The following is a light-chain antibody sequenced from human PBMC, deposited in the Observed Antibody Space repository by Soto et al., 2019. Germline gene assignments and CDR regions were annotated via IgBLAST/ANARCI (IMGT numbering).Light chain of an antibody. CDR3: SSYTTSSTLV. CDR1: SSDVGGYNH. J-gene: IGLJ2*01. CDR2: EVS. Sequence: QSALTQPVSVSGSPGQSITISCTGTSSDVGGYNHVSWYQQHPGKAPKLMIYEVSNRPPGVSNRFSGSKSGNTASLAISGLQAEDEADYYCSSYTTSSTLVFGGGTKLTLL. V-gene: IGLV2-14*01.